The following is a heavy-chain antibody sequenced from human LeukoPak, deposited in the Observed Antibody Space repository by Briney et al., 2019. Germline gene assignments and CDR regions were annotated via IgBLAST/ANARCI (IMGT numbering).Heavy chain of an antibody. D-gene: IGHD6-13*01. V-gene: IGHV3-21*01. CDR3: ARDTSGTPYSSSPCFDY. J-gene: IGHJ4*02. CDR1: GFTFSSYS. Sequence: PGGSLRLSCAASGFTFSSYSMNWVRQAPGKGLEWVSSISSSSSYIYYADSVKGRFTISRDNAKSSLYLQMNSLRAEDTAVYYCARDTSGTPYSSSPCFDYWGQGTLVTVSS. CDR2: ISSSSSYI.